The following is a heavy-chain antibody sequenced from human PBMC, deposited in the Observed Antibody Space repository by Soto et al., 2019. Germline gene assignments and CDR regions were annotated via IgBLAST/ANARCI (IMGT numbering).Heavy chain of an antibody. J-gene: IGHJ4*02. CDR2: ISRSGDIT. CDR3: ARARCSSGKCYYFEY. CDR1: GFTFSSYN. Sequence: EVQLVESGEDLVQPGGSLRLSCASSGFTFSSYNIHWIRQAPGKGLEFISAISRSGDITYYADSVKGRFTITRDNSKNTVWLQMSSLRAEDMYVYYCARARCSSGKCYYFEYWGRGALVSVSS. V-gene: IGHV3-64*02. D-gene: IGHD2-15*01.